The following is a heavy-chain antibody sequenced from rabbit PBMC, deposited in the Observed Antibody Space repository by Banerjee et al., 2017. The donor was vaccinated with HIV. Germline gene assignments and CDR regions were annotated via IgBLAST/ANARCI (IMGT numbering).Heavy chain of an antibody. D-gene: IGHD4-2*01. J-gene: IGHJ4*01. Sequence: YASWVNGRFTISSDNAQNTVDLQMNSLTAADTATYFCAREGPYAGAGYALWGPGT. CDR3: AREGPYAGAGYAL. V-gene: IGHV1S8*01.